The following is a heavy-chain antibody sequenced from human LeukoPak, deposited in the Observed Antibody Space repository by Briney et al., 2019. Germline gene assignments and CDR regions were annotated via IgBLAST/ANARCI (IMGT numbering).Heavy chain of an antibody. Sequence: GGSLRLSCTASGFTFSSYTMTWVRQAPGKGLKWVSTISGSGGSTYYADSVKGRFTISRDNSKNTLYLQMNSLRAEDTAVYYCAKAVPAGYRRGFDYWGQGTLVTVSS. V-gene: IGHV3-23*01. CDR2: ISGSGGST. CDR3: AKAVPAGYRRGFDY. J-gene: IGHJ4*02. D-gene: IGHD5-18*01. CDR1: GFTFSSYT.